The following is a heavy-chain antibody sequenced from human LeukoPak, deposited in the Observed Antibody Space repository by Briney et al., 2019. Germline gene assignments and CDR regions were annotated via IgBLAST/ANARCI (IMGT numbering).Heavy chain of an antibody. CDR2: INPSGDST. Sequence: ASVKVSCEASGFTFTSYYMHWVRQAPGQGLEWMGIINPSGDSTNYAQKFQGRVTMTGDTSTSTVYMELSSLRSEDTAVYYCARDYYGSGNSPDFWGQGTLVTVSS. V-gene: IGHV1-46*01. J-gene: IGHJ4*02. CDR3: ARDYYGSGNSPDF. CDR1: GFTFTSYY. D-gene: IGHD3-10*01.